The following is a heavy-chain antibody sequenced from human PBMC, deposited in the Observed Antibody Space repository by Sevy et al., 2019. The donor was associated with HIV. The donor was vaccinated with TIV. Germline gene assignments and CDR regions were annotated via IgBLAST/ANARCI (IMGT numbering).Heavy chain of an antibody. Sequence: SETLSLTCTVSGGSISSYYWSWIRQPPGKGLEWMGYIYYSGSTNYNPSLKSRVTISVDTSKNQFSLKLSSVTAADTAVYYCARSYYDFWSDYWGMDVWGQGTTVTVSS. CDR2: IYYSGST. J-gene: IGHJ6*02. V-gene: IGHV4-59*01. CDR1: GGSISSYY. D-gene: IGHD3-3*01. CDR3: ARSYYDFWSDYWGMDV.